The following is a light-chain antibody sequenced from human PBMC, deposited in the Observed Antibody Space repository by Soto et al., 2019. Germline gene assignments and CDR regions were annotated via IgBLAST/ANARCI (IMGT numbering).Light chain of an antibody. J-gene: IGKJ2*01. CDR2: GAS. CDR1: QSVSSSY. Sequence: EIVLTQSPGTLSLSPGERATLSCRASQSVSSSYLAWYQQKPGQAPRLLIYGASNRATGIPDRFSGSGSGTDFTLTISRLEPEDFAVYSCQQYGSSPQTFGQGTNLEIK. V-gene: IGKV3-20*01. CDR3: QQYGSSPQT.